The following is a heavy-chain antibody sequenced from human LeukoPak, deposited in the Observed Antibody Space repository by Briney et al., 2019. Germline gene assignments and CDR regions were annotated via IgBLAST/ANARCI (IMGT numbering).Heavy chain of an antibody. CDR1: VYTFTGYY. Sequence: GASVKVSRKSSVYTFTGYYMHWVRQAPGQGLEGMGWINPNSGKTGYAQKFQGRVPITRNTSISKAYKELSSLRSEDTAVYYCARGWRAYCSSTSCYGNAFDIWGQGTMVTVPS. J-gene: IGHJ3*02. D-gene: IGHD2-2*01. V-gene: IGHV1-8*03. CDR2: INPNSGKT. CDR3: ARGWRAYCSSTSCYGNAFDI.